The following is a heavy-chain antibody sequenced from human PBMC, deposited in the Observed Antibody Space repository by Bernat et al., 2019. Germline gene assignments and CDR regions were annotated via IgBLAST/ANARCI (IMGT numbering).Heavy chain of an antibody. CDR3: AKVLTGLRWSTPFDY. CDR2: ISYDGSNK. V-gene: IGHV3-30*18. CDR1: GFIFSNYG. D-gene: IGHD4-23*01. Sequence: VQLVESGGGVVQPGRSLRLSCAASGFIFSNYGMHWVRQAPGKGLGWVAVISYDGSNKYYADSVKGRFTISRDDSKNTLYLQMNSLRAEDTAVYYCAKVLTGLRWSTPFDYWGQGTLVTVSS. J-gene: IGHJ4*02.